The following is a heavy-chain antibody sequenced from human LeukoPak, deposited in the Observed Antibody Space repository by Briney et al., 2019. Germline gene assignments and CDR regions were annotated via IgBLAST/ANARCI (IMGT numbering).Heavy chain of an antibody. CDR1: GFPLSRYS. V-gene: IGHV3-21*01. CDR2: ISSSSSYI. J-gene: IGHJ6*03. Sequence: GGPQRLLCAASGFPLSRYSMNWVRQAPGKRLEWVSSISSSSSYIYYADSVKGRFTISRDNAKNSLYLQMNSLRAEDTAVYYCARCRLAFRAWYMDVWGKGTTVTVSS. CDR3: ARCRLAFRAWYMDV. D-gene: IGHD3-3*02.